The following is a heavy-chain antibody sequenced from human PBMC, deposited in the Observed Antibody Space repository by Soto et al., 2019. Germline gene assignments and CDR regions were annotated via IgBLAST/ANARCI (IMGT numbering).Heavy chain of an antibody. V-gene: IGHV3-33*01. CDR2: IWYDGSNK. CDR1: GFTLSSYG. Sequence: GGSLRLSCAASGFTLSSYGMHWVRQAPGKGLEWVAVIWYDGSNKYYADSVKGRFTISRDNSKNTLYLQMNSLRAEDTAVYYCARDPQALRYGDYVLDYWGQGTLVTVSS. CDR3: ARDPQALRYGDYVLDY. J-gene: IGHJ4*02. D-gene: IGHD4-17*01.